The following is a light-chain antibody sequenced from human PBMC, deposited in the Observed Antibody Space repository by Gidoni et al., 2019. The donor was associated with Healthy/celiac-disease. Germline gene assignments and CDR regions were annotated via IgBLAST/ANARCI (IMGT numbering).Light chain of an antibody. CDR1: QSISSY. CDR2: AAS. J-gene: IGKJ2*02. Sequence: DIQMTQSPSSLSASVGDRVTITCRASQSISSYLNWYQQKPGKAPKLLIYAASSLQSGVPSRFSGSGSGTDFTLTISSLQPEDFATSSCQQSYSTPGTFGQGTKLEIK. CDR3: QQSYSTPGT. V-gene: IGKV1-39*01.